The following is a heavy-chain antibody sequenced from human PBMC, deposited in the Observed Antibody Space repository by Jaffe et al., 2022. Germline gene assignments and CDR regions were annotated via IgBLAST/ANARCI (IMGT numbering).Heavy chain of an antibody. D-gene: IGHD6-19*01. CDR2: ISWNSGSI. CDR3: AKDITFSVAGCFDY. V-gene: IGHV3-9*01. CDR1: GFTFDDYA. Sequence: EVQLVESGGGLVQPGRSLRLSCAASGFTFDDYAMHWVRQAPGKGLEWVSGISWNSGSIGYADSVKGRFTISRDNAKNSLYLQMNSLRAEDTALYYCAKDITFSVAGCFDYWGQGTLVTVSS. J-gene: IGHJ4*02.